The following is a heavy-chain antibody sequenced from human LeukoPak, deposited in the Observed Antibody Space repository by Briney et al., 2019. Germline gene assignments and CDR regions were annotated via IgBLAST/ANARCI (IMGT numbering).Heavy chain of an antibody. J-gene: IGHJ4*02. CDR3: AKDRDSGANGCLNY. Sequence: PGGSLRLSCAAPGFTFSSYGMHWVRQAPGKGLEWVAVISYDGSNKYYADSVKGRFTISRDNSKNTLYLQMNSLRAEDTAVYYCAKDRDSGANGCLNYWGQGTLVTVSS. CDR1: GFTFSSYG. D-gene: IGHD2-15*01. V-gene: IGHV3-30*18. CDR2: ISYDGSNK.